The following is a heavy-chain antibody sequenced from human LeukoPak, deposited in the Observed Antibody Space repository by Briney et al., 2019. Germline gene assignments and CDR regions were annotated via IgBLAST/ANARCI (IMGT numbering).Heavy chain of an antibody. D-gene: IGHD2-21*01. CDR3: AREWGRGDRFDP. V-gene: IGHV3-7*01. Sequence: PGGSLRLSCTASGFTFGDYAMSWFRQAPGKGLEWVANIKQDGSEKYYVDSVKGRFTISRDNAKNSLYLQMNSLRAEDTAVYYCAREWGRGDRFDPWGQGTLVTVSS. J-gene: IGHJ5*02. CDR2: IKQDGSEK. CDR1: GFTFGDYA.